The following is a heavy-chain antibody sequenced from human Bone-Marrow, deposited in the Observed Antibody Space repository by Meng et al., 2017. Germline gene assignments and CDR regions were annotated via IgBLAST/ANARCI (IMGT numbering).Heavy chain of an antibody. D-gene: IGHD3-22*01. Sequence: GGSLRLSCAASGFTFSSYGMHWVRQAPGKGLVWVAVIWYDGSSKYYADSVKGRFTISRDNSKNTLYLQMNSLRAEDTAVYYCARAGASSFYYDSSGYRYYFDDWGQGTPVTVSS. CDR1: GFTFSSYG. CDR3: ARAGASSFYYDSSGYRYYFDD. J-gene: IGHJ4*02. CDR2: IWYDGSSK. V-gene: IGHV3-33*01.